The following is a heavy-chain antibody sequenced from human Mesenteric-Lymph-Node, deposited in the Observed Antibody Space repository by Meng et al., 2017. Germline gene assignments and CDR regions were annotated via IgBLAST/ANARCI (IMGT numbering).Heavy chain of an antibody. Sequence: SQTLSLTCAVYGGSFSGYYWSWIRQPPGKGLEWIGEINHSGSTNYNPSLKSRVTISVDTSKNQFSLKLSSVAAADTAVYYCASFSGGGFDAFDIWGQGTMVTVSS. D-gene: IGHD2-15*01. CDR1: GGSFSGYY. CDR2: INHSGST. CDR3: ASFSGGGFDAFDI. V-gene: IGHV4-34*01. J-gene: IGHJ3*02.